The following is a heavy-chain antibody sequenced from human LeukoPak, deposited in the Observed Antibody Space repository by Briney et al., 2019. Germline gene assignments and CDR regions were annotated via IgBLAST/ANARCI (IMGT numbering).Heavy chain of an antibody. CDR1: GYTVNDLS. CDR2: FNPEAGDT. V-gene: IGHV1-24*01. Sequence: ASVKVSCKVSGYTVNDLSMHWVRQTPGSGPEWMGGFNPEAGDTVYAQKFQGRVTMTDDTSTDTAYMELSSLRSEDTAVYYCAADSRRSSGWFLPDRFDIWGQGTKVTVSS. J-gene: IGHJ3*02. D-gene: IGHD6-19*01. CDR3: AADSRRSSGWFLPDRFDI.